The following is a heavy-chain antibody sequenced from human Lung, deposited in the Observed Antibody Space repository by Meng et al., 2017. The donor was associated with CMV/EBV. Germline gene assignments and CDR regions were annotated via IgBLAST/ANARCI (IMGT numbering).Heavy chain of an antibody. CDR2: VGGYDGRT. D-gene: IGHD3-22*01. CDR1: GYTFSSYG. CDR3: ARDFYEYDNSGYYDDTFDI. Sequence: SVXVSXXASGYTFSSYGISWVRQAPGQGLEWMGWVGGYDGRTNYRQKFKGRVTVTRDTSTSTAYMEVRSLGSDDTAVYYCARDFYEYDNSGYYDDTFDIWGQGXMVTVSS. V-gene: IGHV1-18*01. J-gene: IGHJ3*02.